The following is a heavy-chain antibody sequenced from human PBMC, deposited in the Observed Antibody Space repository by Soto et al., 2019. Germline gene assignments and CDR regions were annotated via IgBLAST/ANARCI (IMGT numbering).Heavy chain of an antibody. Sequence: PSETLSLTCAVYGGSFSGYYWSWIRQPPGKGLEWIGEINHSGSTNYNPSLKSRVTISVDTSKNQFSLKLSSVTAADTAVYYCARKRIAVATYYYYGMDVWGQGTTVTVSS. CDR2: INHSGST. D-gene: IGHD6-19*01. J-gene: IGHJ6*02. V-gene: IGHV4-34*01. CDR3: ARKRIAVATYYYYGMDV. CDR1: GGSFSGYY.